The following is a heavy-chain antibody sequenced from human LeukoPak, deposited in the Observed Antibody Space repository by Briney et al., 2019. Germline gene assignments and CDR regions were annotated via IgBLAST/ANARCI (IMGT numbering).Heavy chain of an antibody. CDR2: VSHSGYT. CDR1: GDSVINGDW. J-gene: IGHJ2*01. CDR3: SRRSGTYTWYFDV. V-gene: IGHV4/OR15-8*02. Sequence: SETLSLTCDVSGDSVINGDWWTWVRQPPGKGLEWIGEVSHSGYTNYNPSLESRVAISIDKPNNHFSLSLRSVSAADTAVYFCSRRSGTYTWYFDVWGRGTLVTVSS. D-gene: IGHD3-10*01.